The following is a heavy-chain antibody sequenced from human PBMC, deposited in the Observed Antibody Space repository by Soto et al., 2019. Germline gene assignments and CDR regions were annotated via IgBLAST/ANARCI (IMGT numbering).Heavy chain of an antibody. V-gene: IGHV1-18*04. CDR2: ISAYNGNT. Sequence: ASVKVSGKDSGYTFTSYGISWVRQAPGQGLEWRGWISAYNGNTNYAQKLQGRVTMTTDTSTSTAYMELRSLRSDDTAVYYCARVWARPGYYYCGMDVWGQGTTVTVSS. J-gene: IGHJ6*02. CDR1: GYTFTSYG. CDR3: ARVWARPGYYYCGMDV. D-gene: IGHD6-6*01.